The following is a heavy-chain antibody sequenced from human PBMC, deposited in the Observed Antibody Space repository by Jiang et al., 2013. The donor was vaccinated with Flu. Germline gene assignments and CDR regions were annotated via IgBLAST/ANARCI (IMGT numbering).Heavy chain of an antibody. CDR3: ARDRAKIQLWYGDFDY. J-gene: IGHJ4*02. CDR2: ISYDGSNK. V-gene: IGHV3-30-3*01. CDR1: GFTFSSYA. Sequence: VQLVESGGGVVQPGRSLRLSCAASGFTFSSYAMHWVRQAPGKGLEWVAVISYDGSNKYYADSVKGRFTISRDNSKNTLYLQMNSLRAEDTAVYYCARDRAKIQLWYGDFDYWGQGTLVTVSS. D-gene: IGHD5-18*01.